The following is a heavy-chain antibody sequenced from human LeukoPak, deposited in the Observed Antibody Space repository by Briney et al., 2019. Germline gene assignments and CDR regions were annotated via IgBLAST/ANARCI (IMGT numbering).Heavy chain of an antibody. D-gene: IGHD3-10*01. CDR1: GFIYDDYA. Sequence: PPGGSLRLSCAASGFIYDDYAMHWVRQAPGKGLEWVSGINWNSGSIDYADSVKGRFTISRDNAKNSLYLQMNSLRAEDTALYYCAKDRGMGFGTNYGMDVWGQGTTVTVSS. CDR3: AKDRGMGFGTNYGMDV. CDR2: INWNSGSI. V-gene: IGHV3-9*01. J-gene: IGHJ6*02.